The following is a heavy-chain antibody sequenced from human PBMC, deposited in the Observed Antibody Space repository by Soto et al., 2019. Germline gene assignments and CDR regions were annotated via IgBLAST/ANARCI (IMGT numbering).Heavy chain of an antibody. CDR3: ARDSSSWFGYYYYMDV. J-gene: IGHJ6*03. Sequence: EASVKVSCKASGYTFTSYAMHWVRQAPGQRLEWMGWINAGNGNTKYSQKFQGRVTITRDTSASTAYMELSSLRSEDTAVYYCARDSSSWFGYYYYMDVWGKGTTVTVSS. V-gene: IGHV1-3*01. CDR2: INAGNGNT. CDR1: GYTFTSYA. D-gene: IGHD6-13*01.